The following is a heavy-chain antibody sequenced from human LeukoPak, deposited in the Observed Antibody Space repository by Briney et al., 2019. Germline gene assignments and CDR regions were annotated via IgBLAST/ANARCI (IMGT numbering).Heavy chain of an antibody. V-gene: IGHV4-4*02. Sequence: SGTLSLTCAVSGGSISSSNWWSWVRQPPGKGLEWIGEIYHSGSTNYNPSLKSRVTISVDKSKNQFSLKLSSVTAADTAVYYCARDRDYCSSDSCYNWFDPWGQGTLVTVSS. CDR2: IYHSGST. J-gene: IGHJ5*02. CDR1: GGSISSSNW. D-gene: IGHD2-2*01. CDR3: ARDRDYCSSDSCYNWFDP.